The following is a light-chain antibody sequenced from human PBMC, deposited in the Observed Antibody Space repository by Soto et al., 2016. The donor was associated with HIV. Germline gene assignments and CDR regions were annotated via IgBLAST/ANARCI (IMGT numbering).Light chain of an antibody. Sequence: AIQMTQSPSSLSASVGDRVTITCRASQDIKNELAWYQQKPGWAPKLLIYSTSSLGSAVPSRFSGSASGTYFTLTISSLQPEDAASYFXLQXYSYPYTFGRGPSWSSN. J-gene: IGKJ2*01. CDR3: LQXYSYPYT. CDR1: QDIKNE. CDR2: STS. V-gene: IGKV1-6*01.